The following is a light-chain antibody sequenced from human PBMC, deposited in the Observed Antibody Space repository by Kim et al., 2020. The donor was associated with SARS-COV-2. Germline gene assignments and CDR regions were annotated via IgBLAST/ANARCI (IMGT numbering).Light chain of an antibody. CDR3: AAWDDSLNTVL. CDR1: DSNIASNS. CDR2: YND. J-gene: IGLJ2*01. V-gene: IGLV1-44*01. Sequence: ELTQPPSASGTPEQRVTISCSGSDSNIASNSVNWFQLLPGAAPKLLIYYNDQRPSGVPDRFSGSRSGTSASLAISGLQSADEAEYYCAAWDDSLNTVLFGGGTKLTVL.